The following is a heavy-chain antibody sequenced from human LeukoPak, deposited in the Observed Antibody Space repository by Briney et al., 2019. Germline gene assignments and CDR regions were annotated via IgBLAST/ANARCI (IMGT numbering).Heavy chain of an antibody. CDR1: GFTFSSYG. V-gene: IGHV3-23*01. J-gene: IGHJ5*02. D-gene: IGHD3-10*01. Sequence: GGSLRLSCAASGFTFSSYGMSWVRQAPGKGLEWVSTISGSGGSTYYADSVKGRFTISRDNSKNTLYLQMNSLRAEDTAVYYCARDATMVRGARYRPYKWFDPWGQGTLVTVSS. CDR2: ISGSGGST. CDR3: ARDATMVRGARYRPYKWFDP.